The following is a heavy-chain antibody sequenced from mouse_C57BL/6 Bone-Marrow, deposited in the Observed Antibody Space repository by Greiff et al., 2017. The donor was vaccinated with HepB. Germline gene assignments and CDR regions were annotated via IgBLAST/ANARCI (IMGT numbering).Heavy chain of an antibody. CDR1: GFTFSSYA. CDR2: ISDGGSYT. J-gene: IGHJ4*01. CDR3: ARPMVTTGGYAMDY. Sequence: VQGVESGGGLVKPGGSLKLSCAASGFTFSSYAMSWVRQTPEKRLEWVATISDGGSYTYYPDNVKGRFTISRDNAKNNLYLQMSHLKSEDTAMYYCARPMVTTGGYAMDYWGQGTSVTVSS. D-gene: IGHD2-2*01. V-gene: IGHV5-4*01.